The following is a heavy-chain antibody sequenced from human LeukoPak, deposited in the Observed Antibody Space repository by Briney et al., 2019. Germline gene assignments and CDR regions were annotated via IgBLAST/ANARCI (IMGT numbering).Heavy chain of an antibody. CDR3: ARGPPHLIDY. CDR1: VYTFTSYA. Sequence: ASVKVSCKASVYTFTSYAMYWVRQAPGEGLEWMGWINTNTGNPTYAQGFTGRFVFSLDTSVSTAYLQISSLKAEDTAVDYCARGPPHLIDYWGQGTLVTVSS. V-gene: IGHV7-4-1*02. J-gene: IGHJ4*02. CDR2: INTNTGNP.